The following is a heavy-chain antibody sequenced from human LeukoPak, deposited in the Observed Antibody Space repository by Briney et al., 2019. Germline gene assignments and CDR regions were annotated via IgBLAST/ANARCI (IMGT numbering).Heavy chain of an antibody. CDR1: GGSFSGYY. CDR2: INHSGST. V-gene: IGHV4-34*01. J-gene: IGHJ4*02. CDR3: ARSRRTTVRRSYDY. D-gene: IGHD1/OR15-1a*01. Sequence: SETLSLTCAVYGGSFSGYYWSWIRQPPGKGLEWIGEINHSGSTNYNPSLKSRVTISVDTSKNQFSLKLSSVTAADTAVYYRARSRRTTVRRSYDYWGQGTLVTVSS.